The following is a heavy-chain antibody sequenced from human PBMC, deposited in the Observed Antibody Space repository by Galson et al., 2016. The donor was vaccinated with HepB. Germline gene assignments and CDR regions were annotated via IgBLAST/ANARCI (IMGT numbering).Heavy chain of an antibody. CDR3: VRERAGMVRGLDG. CDR2: IYHGGST. D-gene: IGHD3-10*01. J-gene: IGHJ4*02. V-gene: IGHV4-38-2*02. CDR1: SHSITAGYY. Sequence: SETLSLTCTVSSHSITAGYYWAWIRQPPGRGLEWIGSIYHGGSTDYNPSLNSRVTMSIDTSKNQFSLQLSPVTAADTAIYYCVRERAGMVRGLDGWGQGTLVTVSS.